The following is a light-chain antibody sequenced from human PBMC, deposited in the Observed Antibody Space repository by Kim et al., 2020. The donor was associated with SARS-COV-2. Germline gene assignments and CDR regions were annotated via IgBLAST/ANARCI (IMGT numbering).Light chain of an antibody. Sequence: QSVLTQPPSASGTPGQRVTISCSGSNSNVGPNYLYWYQQLPGTTPKPLIFKNDQRPPGVLDRFSGSKSGASASQAISALRSEDEADYYCATWDDSLGTWVFGGGTQLTVL. CDR3: ATWDDSLGTWV. V-gene: IGLV1-47*01. CDR1: NSNVGPNY. J-gene: IGLJ3*02. CDR2: KND.